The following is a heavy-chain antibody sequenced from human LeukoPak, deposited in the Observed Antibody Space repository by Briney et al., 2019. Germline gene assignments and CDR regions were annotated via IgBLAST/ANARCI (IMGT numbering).Heavy chain of an antibody. D-gene: IGHD4-17*01. J-gene: IGHJ3*02. CDR1: GFTFSSYS. CDR2: ISSSSSYI. CDR3: AKSGDYYAFDI. V-gene: IGHV3-21*04. Sequence: GGSLRLSCAASGFTFSSYSMNWVRQAPGKGREWFSSISSSSSYIYYADSVKGRFTISRDNAKNSLYLQMDSLRAEDTAVYYCAKSGDYYAFDIWGQGTMVTVSS.